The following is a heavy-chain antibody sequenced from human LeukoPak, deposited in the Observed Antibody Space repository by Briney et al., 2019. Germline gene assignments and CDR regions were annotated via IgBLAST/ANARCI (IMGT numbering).Heavy chain of an antibody. CDR3: AREGVRYFDWLLYYFDY. V-gene: IGHV3-21*01. Sequence: GGTLRLSCAASGFTFSSYEMNWVRKAPGKGLEWVSSISSSSSYINYADSVKGRSTIARDNAKNSLYLQMNSLRAEDTAVYYCAREGVRYFDWLLYYFDYWGQGTLVTVSS. J-gene: IGHJ4*02. CDR1: GFTFSSYE. D-gene: IGHD3-9*01. CDR2: ISSSSSYI.